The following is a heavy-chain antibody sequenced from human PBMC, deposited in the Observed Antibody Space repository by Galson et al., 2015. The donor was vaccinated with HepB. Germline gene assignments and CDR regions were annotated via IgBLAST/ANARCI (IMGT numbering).Heavy chain of an antibody. CDR1: GFTFSSSA. Sequence: SLRLSCAATGFTFSSSAMHWVRQAPGKGLEWVAVISYDVTNKYYADSVKGRFTISRDNSKNMLYLQMNSLRAEDTAVYYCARAQLVGDYGGNPNFYYGMDFWGQGTTVTVSS. CDR3: ARAQLVGDYGGNPNFYYGMDF. V-gene: IGHV3-30*03. CDR2: ISYDVTNK. D-gene: IGHD4-23*01. J-gene: IGHJ6*02.